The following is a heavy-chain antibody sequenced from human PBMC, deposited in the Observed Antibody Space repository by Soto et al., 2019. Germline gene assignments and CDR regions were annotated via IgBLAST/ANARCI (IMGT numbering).Heavy chain of an antibody. CDR3: TTDVEGYCSSTSCYRFDY. D-gene: IGHD2-2*01. Sequence: GGSLRLSCAASGFTFSNAWMNWVRQAPGKGLEWVGRIKSKTDGGTTDYDAPVKGRFTISRDDSKNTLYLQMNSLKTEDTALYYRTTDVEGYCSSTSCYRFDYWGQGTLVTVSS. V-gene: IGHV3-15*07. CDR2: IKSKTDGGTT. J-gene: IGHJ4*02. CDR1: GFTFSNAW.